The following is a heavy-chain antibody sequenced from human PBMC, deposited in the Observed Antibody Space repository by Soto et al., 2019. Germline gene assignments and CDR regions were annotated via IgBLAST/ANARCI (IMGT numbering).Heavy chain of an antibody. V-gene: IGHV3-23*01. J-gene: IGHJ3*02. Sequence: EVQILESGGGLVQPGGSLGLSCAASGFTFSSYAMYWVRQAPGKGLAWVSGISDSGTGTYYADSVKGRFTISRDNSKNTVYLLMKSLRAEDTAVYYCAKDHTVVIRDAFDIWGQGTMVNVSS. D-gene: IGHD3-22*01. CDR1: GFTFSSYA. CDR3: AKDHTVVIRDAFDI. CDR2: ISDSGTGT.